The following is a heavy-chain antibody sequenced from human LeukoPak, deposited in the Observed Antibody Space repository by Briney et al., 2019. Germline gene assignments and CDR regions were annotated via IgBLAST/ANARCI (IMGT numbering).Heavy chain of an antibody. Sequence: GGSLRLSCAASGFTFSSYEMNWVRQAPGKGLEWVSYISSSGSTKYYADSVKGRFTISRDNAKNSLYLQMNSLRAEDTAVYYCARVGYYDSSGYYYFDYWGQGTLVTVSS. CDR1: GFTFSSYE. CDR3: ARVGYYDSSGYYYFDY. V-gene: IGHV3-48*03. CDR2: ISSSGSTK. D-gene: IGHD3-22*01. J-gene: IGHJ4*02.